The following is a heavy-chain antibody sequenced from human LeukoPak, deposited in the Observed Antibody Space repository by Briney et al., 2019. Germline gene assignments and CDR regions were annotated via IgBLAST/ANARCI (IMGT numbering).Heavy chain of an antibody. V-gene: IGHV3-9*01. CDR1: GFPFDDYD. CDR2: ISYKGGII. CDR3: AKSSMIRGVIKYYFEK. D-gene: IGHD3-10*01. Sequence: PGGSLRLSCAASGFPFDDYDMHWVRQSPGKGPEWVSGISYKGGIIGYGDSVKGRFTISRDNARDSLYLQMNSLRVEDTAFYYCAKSSMIRGVIKYYFEKWGQGTLVTVSS. J-gene: IGHJ4*02.